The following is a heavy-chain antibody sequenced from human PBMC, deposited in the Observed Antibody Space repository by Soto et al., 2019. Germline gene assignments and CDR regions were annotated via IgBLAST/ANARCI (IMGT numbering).Heavy chain of an antibody. J-gene: IGHJ4*02. CDR2: ISSTTNYI. CDR3: ARESEDLTSNFDY. V-gene: IGHV3-21*06. Sequence: PGGSLRLSCAASGFTFTRYXXNWVRQAPGKGLEWVSSISSTTNYIYYGDSMKGRFPISRDNAKNSLYLEMNSLRAEDTAVYYCARESEDLTSNFDYWGQGTLVPVAS. CDR1: GFTFTRYX.